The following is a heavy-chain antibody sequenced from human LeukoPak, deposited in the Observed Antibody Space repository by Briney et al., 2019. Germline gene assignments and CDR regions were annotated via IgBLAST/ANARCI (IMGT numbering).Heavy chain of an antibody. CDR3: ARGGLYYYDSSGIGNDAFDI. J-gene: IGHJ3*02. CDR2: IRNDGSNK. D-gene: IGHD3-22*01. V-gene: IGHV3-30*02. Sequence: PGGPLRLSCAASGFTFSSYGMHWVRQAPGKGLEWVAFIRNDGSNKYYADSVKGRFTISRDNSKNTLYLQMNSLRAEDTALYHCARGGLYYYDSSGIGNDAFDIWGQGTMVTVSS. CDR1: GFTFSSYG.